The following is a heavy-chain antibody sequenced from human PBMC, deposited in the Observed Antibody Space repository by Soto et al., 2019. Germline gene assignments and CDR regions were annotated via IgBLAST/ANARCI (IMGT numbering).Heavy chain of an antibody. CDR2: INPSGGST. CDR1: GYTFTSYY. D-gene: IGHD1-26*01. J-gene: IGHJ4*02. Sequence: QVQLVQSGAEVKKPGASVKVSCKASGYTFTSYYMHWVRQAPGQGLEWMGIINPSGGSTSYAQKFQGRGTMTRDTSTSTVYMELSSLRSEDTAVYYCARVGPSEHGLGYWGQGTLVTVSS. CDR3: ARVGPSEHGLGY. V-gene: IGHV1-46*01.